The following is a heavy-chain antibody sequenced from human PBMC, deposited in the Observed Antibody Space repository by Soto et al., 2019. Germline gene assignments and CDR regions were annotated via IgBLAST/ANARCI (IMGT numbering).Heavy chain of an antibody. D-gene: IGHD6-13*01. J-gene: IGHJ3*02. V-gene: IGHV3-9*01. CDR3: AKDGGGIAAANAFDI. CDR1: GFTFDDYA. Sequence: EVQLVESGGGLVQPGRSLRRSCAASGFTFDDYAMHWVRQAPGKGLEWVSGISWNSGSIGYADSVKGRFTISRDNAKNSLYLQMNSLRAEDTALYYCAKDGGGIAAANAFDIWGQGTMVTVSS. CDR2: ISWNSGSI.